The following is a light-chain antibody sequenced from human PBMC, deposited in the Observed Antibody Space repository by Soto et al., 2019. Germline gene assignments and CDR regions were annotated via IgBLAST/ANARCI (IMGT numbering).Light chain of an antibody. CDR1: QSISSY. CDR2: AAS. CDR3: QQSYSTPT. V-gene: IGKV1-39*01. Sequence: DIQMTQSPSSLSASVGDRVTITCRASQSISSYLNWYQQKPGKAPKLLIYAASGLQSGVPSRFSGSGGATDFTLTIISLQPEDFATYYCQQSYSTPTFGQGTKVEIK. J-gene: IGKJ2*01.